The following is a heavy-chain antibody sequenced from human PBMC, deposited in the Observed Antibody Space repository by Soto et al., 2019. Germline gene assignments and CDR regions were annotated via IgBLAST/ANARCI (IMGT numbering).Heavy chain of an antibody. CDR3: ARGDGYGLIPWFDP. D-gene: IGHD5-12*01. Sequence: QVQLVQSGAEVKKPGSSVKVSCKASGGTFSSYAISWVRQAPGQGLEWMGGIIPIFGTANYAQKFQGRVTITADESTSTDYMELSRLRSEDTAVYYCARGDGYGLIPWFDPWGQVNLVTVSS. CDR1: GGTFSSYA. V-gene: IGHV1-69*12. J-gene: IGHJ5*02. CDR2: IIPIFGTA.